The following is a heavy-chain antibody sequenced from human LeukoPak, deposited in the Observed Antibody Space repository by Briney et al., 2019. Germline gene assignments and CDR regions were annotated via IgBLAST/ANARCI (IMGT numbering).Heavy chain of an antibody. CDR3: TRDAGSGYFDY. CDR1: GFSFGTYG. Sequence: GGSLRLSCAASGFSFGTYGMNWVRQAPGKGLEWVSYISASSSTIYYADSVKGRFTISRDNAKNSLYLQVNGLRDEDTAVYYCTRDAGSGYFDYWGQGTLVTVSS. CDR2: ISASSSTI. J-gene: IGHJ4*02. D-gene: IGHD6-19*01. V-gene: IGHV3-48*02.